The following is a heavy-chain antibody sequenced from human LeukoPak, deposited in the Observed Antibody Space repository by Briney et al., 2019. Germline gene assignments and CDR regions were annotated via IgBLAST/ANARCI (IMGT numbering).Heavy chain of an antibody. J-gene: IGHJ5*02. CDR1: VDSVSSNCVT. V-gene: IGHV6-1*01. CDR2: TYYRSTWYN. CDR3: ARRLTQYDCFDP. Sequence: SQTLSLTCAISVDSVSSNCVTWNWIRQAPSKGLEWLGRTYYRSTWYNDYAVSVRGRITVNPDTSKNQFSLHLNSVTPEDTAVYYCARRLTQYDCFDPWGQGILVTVSS. D-gene: IGHD2-2*01.